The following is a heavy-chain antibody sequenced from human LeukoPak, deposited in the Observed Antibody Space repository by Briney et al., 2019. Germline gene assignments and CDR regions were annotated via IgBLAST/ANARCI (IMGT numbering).Heavy chain of an antibody. J-gene: IGHJ6*03. D-gene: IGHD2-21*01. CDR3: ARYGKIPFYYYYYMDV. Sequence: SQTLSLTCTVSGGSISSRSYCWSWIRQPAGKGLEWIGHVHISGSTNYNSSLKSRVTISVDTSKNQFSLKLSSVTAADTAVYYCARYGKIPFYYYYYMDVWGKGTTVTISS. V-gene: IGHV4-61*09. CDR2: VHISGST. CDR1: GGSISSRSYC.